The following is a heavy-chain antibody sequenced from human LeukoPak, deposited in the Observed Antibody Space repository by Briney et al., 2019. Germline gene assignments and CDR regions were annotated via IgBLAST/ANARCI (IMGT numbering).Heavy chain of an antibody. CDR1: GFTFSSYA. CDR2: ISYDGSNK. D-gene: IGHD6-19*01. J-gene: IGHJ6*03. V-gene: IGHV3-30*04. Sequence: GGSLRLSCAASGFTFSSYAMHWVRQAPGKGLEWVAVISYDGSNKYHADSVKGRFTISRDNSKNTLYLQMNSLRAEDTAVYYCERDREAVAGVYYYYYYMDVWGKGTTVTVSS. CDR3: ERDREAVAGVYYYYYYMDV.